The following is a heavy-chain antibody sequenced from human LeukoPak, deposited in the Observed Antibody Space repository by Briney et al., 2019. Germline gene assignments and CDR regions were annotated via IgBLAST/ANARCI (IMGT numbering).Heavy chain of an antibody. CDR1: GGSFSNYY. CDR3: ARGQYCSSTACYSARRYFDY. V-gene: IGHV4-34*01. CDR2: INESGSI. Sequence: SETLSLTCGVSGGSFSNYYWTWIRQSPEKGLEWIGEINESGSINYAPTLKSRVTMLVDTSKKHFSLNLTSVTAADTAVYYCARGQYCSSTACYSARRYFDYWGQGTLVAAST. D-gene: IGHD2-2*01. J-gene: IGHJ4*02.